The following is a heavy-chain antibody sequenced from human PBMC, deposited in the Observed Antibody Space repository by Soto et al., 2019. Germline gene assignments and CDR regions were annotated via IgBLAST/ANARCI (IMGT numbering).Heavy chain of an antibody. CDR2: ISGSGGRT. CDR1: GFTFSSYA. D-gene: IGHD2-15*01. Sequence: GGSLRLSCAASGFTFSSYAMSWVRQAPGKGLEWVSAISGSGGRTYYADSVKGRFTISRDNSKNTLYLQMNSLRAEDTAVYYCAKDLSAATRYYFDYWGQGTLVTVSS. J-gene: IGHJ4*02. V-gene: IGHV3-23*01. CDR3: AKDLSAATRYYFDY.